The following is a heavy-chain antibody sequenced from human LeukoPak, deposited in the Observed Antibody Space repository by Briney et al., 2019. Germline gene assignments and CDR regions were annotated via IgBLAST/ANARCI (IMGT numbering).Heavy chain of an antibody. CDR2: IYHSGST. D-gene: IGHD3-10*01. V-gene: IGHV4-38-2*02. J-gene: IGHJ4*02. CDR3: ARRGRVYYGSGSYYNALRY. CDR1: GYSISSGYY. Sequence: SETLSLTCTVSGYSISSGYYWGWIRQPPGKGLEWIGSIYHSGSTYYNPSLKSRVTISVDTSKNQFSLKLSSVTAADTAVYYCARRGRVYYGSGSYYNALRYWGQGTPVTVSS.